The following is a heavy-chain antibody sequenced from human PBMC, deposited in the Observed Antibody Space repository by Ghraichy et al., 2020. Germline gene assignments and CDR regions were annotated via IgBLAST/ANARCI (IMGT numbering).Heavy chain of an antibody. V-gene: IGHV3-30*18. CDR3: AKERWDYYYYYYMDV. Sequence: GESLNISCAASGFTFSSYGMHWVRQAPGKGLEWVAVISYDGSNKYYADSVKGRFTISRDNSKNTLYLQMNSLRAEDTAVYYCAKERWDYYYYYYMDVWGKGTTVTVSS. D-gene: IGHD1-26*01. CDR2: ISYDGSNK. J-gene: IGHJ6*03. CDR1: GFTFSSYG.